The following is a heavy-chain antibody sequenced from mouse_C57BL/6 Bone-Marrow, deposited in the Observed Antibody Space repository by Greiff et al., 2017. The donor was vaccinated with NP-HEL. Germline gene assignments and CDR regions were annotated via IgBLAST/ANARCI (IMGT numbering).Heavy chain of an antibody. D-gene: IGHD1-1*01. CDR2: IYPNNGGT. J-gene: IGHJ2*01. Sequence: VQLQQSGPELVKPGASVKISCKASGYTFTDYYMNWVKQSHGKSLEWIGDIYPNNGGTNYNQKFKGKATLTVDKSSSTAYMLLRILTSEDSADYCSTPRSGLSYFDYWGQGTTLTVSS. CDR3: TPRSGLSYFDY. V-gene: IGHV1-26*01. CDR1: GYTFTDYY.